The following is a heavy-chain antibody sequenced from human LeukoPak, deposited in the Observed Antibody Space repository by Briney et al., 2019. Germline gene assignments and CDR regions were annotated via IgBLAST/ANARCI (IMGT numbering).Heavy chain of an antibody. V-gene: IGHV3-7*03. CDR2: INHNGNVN. CDR1: GFTFSSYW. D-gene: IGHD1-26*01. J-gene: IGHJ3*02. CDR3: ADVYSGTYSRI. Sequence: GGSLRLSCAASGFTFSSYWMNWARQAPGKGLEWVASINHNGNVNYYVDSVKGRFTISRDNAKNSLYLQMSNLRAEDTAVYYCADVYSGTYSRIWGQGTMVTVSS.